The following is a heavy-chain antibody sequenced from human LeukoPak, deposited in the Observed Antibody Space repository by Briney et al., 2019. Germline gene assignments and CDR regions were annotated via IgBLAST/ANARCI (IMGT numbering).Heavy chain of an antibody. CDR3: AREDGSSYYFDN. Sequence: SQTLSLTCTVSGDSISSGNYYWTWIRQHPGQGLEWIGYIYYSGSTYYNPSLKSRVTVSIDTSENQFSLNLRSVTAADTAVYYCAREDGSSYYFDNWGQGTLVTVAS. D-gene: IGHD6-6*01. CDR2: IYYSGST. V-gene: IGHV4-31*03. J-gene: IGHJ4*02. CDR1: GDSISSGNYY.